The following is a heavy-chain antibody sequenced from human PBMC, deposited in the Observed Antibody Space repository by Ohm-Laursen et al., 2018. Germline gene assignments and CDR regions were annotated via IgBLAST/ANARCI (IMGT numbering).Heavy chain of an antibody. CDR2: AYYSGIT. CDR3: ARLYGDHFDS. Sequence: TLSLTCTVSGGSISRGSSYWSWIRQHPGKGLEWIGYAYYSGITYYNPSLQSRVSISVDTSKNEFSLKLSSVTAADTAVYYCARLYGDHFDSWGQGTLVPVSS. J-gene: IGHJ4*02. CDR1: GGSISRGSSY. D-gene: IGHD4-17*01. V-gene: IGHV4-31*03.